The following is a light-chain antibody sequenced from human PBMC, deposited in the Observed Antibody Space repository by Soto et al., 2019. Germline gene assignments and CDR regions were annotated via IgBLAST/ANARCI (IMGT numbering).Light chain of an antibody. CDR1: TGAVTSGYY. Sequence: QAVVTQEPSLTVSPGGTVTLTCASSTGAVTSGYYPNWFQQKPGQAPRPLIYSTSNKHSWTPARFSGSLLGGKAALTLSGVQAEDEAEYYCLLYYGGGHVVFGGGTQLTVL. V-gene: IGLV7-43*01. J-gene: IGLJ2*01. CDR3: LLYYGGGHVV. CDR2: STS.